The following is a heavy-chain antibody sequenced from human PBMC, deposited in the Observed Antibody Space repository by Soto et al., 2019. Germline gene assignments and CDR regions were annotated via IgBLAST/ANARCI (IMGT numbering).Heavy chain of an antibody. CDR2: ISSGSGSI. CDR1: GFTFTAYS. Sequence: EVQLVESGGGLVQPGGSLRLSCAASGFTFTAYSMNWVRQAPGKGLEWVSYISSGSGSIYYADSVKGRFTISRDDAKNSLYLQMNSLRDEDTAVYYCARDFWDYWGQGTVVTGSS. J-gene: IGHJ4*02. V-gene: IGHV3-48*02. CDR3: ARDFWDY. D-gene: IGHD3-3*01.